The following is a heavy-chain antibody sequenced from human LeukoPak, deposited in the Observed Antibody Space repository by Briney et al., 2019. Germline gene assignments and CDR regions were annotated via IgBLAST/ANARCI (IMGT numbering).Heavy chain of an antibody. CDR1: GGSFSGYY. V-gene: IGHV4-34*01. D-gene: IGHD2-15*01. J-gene: IGHJ4*02. CDR3: ARGRGGSFDY. Sequence: LETLSLTCAVYGGSFSGYYWSWIRQPPGKGLEWIGEINHSGSTNYNPSLKSRVTISVDTSKNQFSLKLSSVTAADTAVYYCARGRGGSFDYWGQGTLITVSS. CDR2: INHSGST.